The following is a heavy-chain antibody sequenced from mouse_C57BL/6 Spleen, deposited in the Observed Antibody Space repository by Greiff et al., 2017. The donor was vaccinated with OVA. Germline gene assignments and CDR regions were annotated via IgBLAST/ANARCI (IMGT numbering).Heavy chain of an antibody. CDR2: IDPANGNT. V-gene: IGHV14-3*01. CDR1: GFNIKNTH. Sequence: VQLQQSVAELVRPGASVKLSCTASGFNIKNTHMHWVKQRPEQGLEWIGRIDPANGNTKYAPKFQGKATITADTSSNTAYLQLSNLTSEDTTIYYCARDDDGSRGAMDYWGQGTSVTVSS. CDR3: ARDDDGSRGAMDY. D-gene: IGHD1-1*01. J-gene: IGHJ4*01.